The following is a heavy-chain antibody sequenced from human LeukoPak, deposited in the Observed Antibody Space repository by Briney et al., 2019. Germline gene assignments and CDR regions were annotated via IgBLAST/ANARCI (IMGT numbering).Heavy chain of an antibody. D-gene: IGHD4-17*01. CDR3: ARDSPYGDYPFDY. CDR1: GFTFSSYS. Sequence: GGSLRLSCAASGFTFSSYSMNWVRQAPGKGLEWVSYITSSSITIYYADSVKGRLTISRDNAKNSLYLQMNSLRDEDTAVYYCARDSPYGDYPFDYWGQGTLVTVSS. V-gene: IGHV3-48*02. J-gene: IGHJ4*02. CDR2: ITSSSITI.